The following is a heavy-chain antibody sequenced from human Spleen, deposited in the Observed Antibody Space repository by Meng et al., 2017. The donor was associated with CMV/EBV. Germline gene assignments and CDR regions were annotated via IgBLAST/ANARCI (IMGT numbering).Heavy chain of an antibody. CDR2: IIPIFGTA. J-gene: IGHJ4*02. D-gene: IGHD6-6*01. Sequence: KASGGTFGSYAVSWVRQAPGQGLEWMGGIIPIFGTANYAQKFQGRVTITTDESTSTAYMELSSLRSEDTAVYYCAREGSSSGRDFDYWGQGTLVTVSS. CDR1: GGTFGSYA. CDR3: AREGSSSGRDFDY. V-gene: IGHV1-69*05.